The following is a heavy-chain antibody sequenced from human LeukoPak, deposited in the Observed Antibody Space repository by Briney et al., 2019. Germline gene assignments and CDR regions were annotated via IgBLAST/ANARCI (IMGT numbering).Heavy chain of an antibody. CDR1: GFTFSSYA. V-gene: IGHV3-64*01. CDR3: ARGPPTHYYDGSGYYYFDY. Sequence: PGGSLRLSCAASGFTFSSYAMHWVRQAPGKGLEYVSAINSNGGSTYYANSVKGRFTISRDNSKNTLYLQMGSLRAEDMAVYYCARGPPTHYYDGSGYYYFDYWGQGTLVTVSS. J-gene: IGHJ4*02. CDR2: INSNGGST. D-gene: IGHD3-22*01.